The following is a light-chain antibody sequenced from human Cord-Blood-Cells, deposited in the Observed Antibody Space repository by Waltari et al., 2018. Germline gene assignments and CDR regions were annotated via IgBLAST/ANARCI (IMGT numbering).Light chain of an antibody. CDR1: SSDVGSYNL. V-gene: IGLV2-23*01. Sequence: QSALTQPASVSGSPGQSLTISCTGTSSDVGSYNLVSWYQHHPGKAPKLMIYEGSKRPSGVSNRFSGSKSGNTASLTISGLQAEDEADYYCCSYAGSSTWVFGGGTKLTV. CDR3: CSYAGSSTWV. CDR2: EGS. J-gene: IGLJ3*02.